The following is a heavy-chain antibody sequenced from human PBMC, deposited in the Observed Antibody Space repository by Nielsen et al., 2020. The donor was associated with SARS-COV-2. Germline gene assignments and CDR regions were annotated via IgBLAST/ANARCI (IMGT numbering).Heavy chain of an antibody. J-gene: IGHJ6*02. CDR3: ARQELHKYYYGMDV. V-gene: IGHV3-7*03. D-gene: IGHD6-13*01. CDR1: GFTFSSYW. CDR2: IKQDGSGK. Sequence: GGSLRLSCAASGFTFSSYWMSWVRQAPGKGLEWVANIKQDGSGKYYVDSVKGRFTISRDNAKNSLYLQMNSLRAEDTAVYYCARQELHKYYYGMDVWGQGTTVTVSS.